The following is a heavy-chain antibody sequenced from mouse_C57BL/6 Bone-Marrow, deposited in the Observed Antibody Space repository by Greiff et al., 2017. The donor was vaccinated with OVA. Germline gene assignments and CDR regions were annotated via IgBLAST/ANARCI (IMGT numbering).Heavy chain of an antibody. Sequence: VKLVESGPGLVAPSQSLSITCTVSGFSLTSYAISWVRQPPGKGLEWLGVIWTSGGTNYNSALKSRLSISKDNSKSQVFLKMNSLQTDDTARYYCARNRDGRGFAYWGQGTLVTVSA. V-gene: IGHV2-9-1*01. CDR1: GFSLTSYA. J-gene: IGHJ3*01. D-gene: IGHD2-3*01. CDR3: ARNRDGRGFAY. CDR2: IWTSGGT.